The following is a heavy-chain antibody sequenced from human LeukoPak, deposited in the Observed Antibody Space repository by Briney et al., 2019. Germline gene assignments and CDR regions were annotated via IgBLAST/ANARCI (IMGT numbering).Heavy chain of an antibody. V-gene: IGHV4-39*01. CDR2: IYYGGST. CDR3: ARALGYCSGGSCTRGYNWFDP. Sequence: SETLSLTCTVSGGPISSSDYYWGWLRQPPGKGLEWIGSIYYGGSTYYNPSLKSRVTISVDTSMNQFSLKLSFVTIADTAVYYCARALGYCSGGSCTRGYNWFDPWGQGTLVTVPS. J-gene: IGHJ5*02. D-gene: IGHD2-15*01. CDR1: GGPISSSDYY.